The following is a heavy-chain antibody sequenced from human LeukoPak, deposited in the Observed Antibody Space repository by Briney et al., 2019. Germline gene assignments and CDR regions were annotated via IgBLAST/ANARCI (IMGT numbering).Heavy chain of an antibody. CDR1: GGSITSYY. J-gene: IGHJ4*02. D-gene: IGHD3-3*01. Sequence: SETLSLTCTVSGGSITSYYWSWIRQPPGKGLEWIGYIYYSGSTIYNPSLKSRVTMSVDTSKNQFSLKLSSVTAADTAVYYCAGRTTIFGPSNYWGQGTLVTVSS. CDR3: AGRTTIFGPSNY. V-gene: IGHV4-59*08. CDR2: IYYSGST.